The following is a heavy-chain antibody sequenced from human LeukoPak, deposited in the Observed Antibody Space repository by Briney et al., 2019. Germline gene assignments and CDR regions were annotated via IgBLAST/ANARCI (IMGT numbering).Heavy chain of an antibody. D-gene: IGHD3-10*01. CDR1: GFTFDDYG. CDR3: ARLSAYYYGSQFYYYMDV. Sequence: GGSLRLSCAASGFTFDDYGMSWVRQAPGKGLEWVANVKQDGSEKYSVDSVKGRFTISRDNAKNSVYLQMNSLRAEDTALYYCARLSAYYYGSQFYYYMDVWGKGTTVTVS. CDR2: VKQDGSEK. J-gene: IGHJ6*03. V-gene: IGHV3-7*01.